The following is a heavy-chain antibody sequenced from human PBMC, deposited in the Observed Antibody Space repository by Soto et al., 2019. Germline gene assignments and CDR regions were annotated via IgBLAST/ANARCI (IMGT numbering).Heavy chain of an antibody. Sequence: SETLSLTCTVSGGSISSYYWSWIRQPPGKGLEWIGYIYYSGSTNYNPSLKSRVTISVDTSKNQFSLKLSSVTAADTAVYYCAREIWSGSILVVYYYGMDVWGQGTTVTVS. J-gene: IGHJ6*02. CDR2: IYYSGST. D-gene: IGHD3-3*01. CDR1: GGSISSYY. V-gene: IGHV4-59*01. CDR3: AREIWSGSILVVYYYGMDV.